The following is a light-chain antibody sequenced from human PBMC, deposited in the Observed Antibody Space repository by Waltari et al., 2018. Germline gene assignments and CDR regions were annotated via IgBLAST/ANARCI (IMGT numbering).Light chain of an antibody. CDR3: QQRSKWPWA. CDR1: QSVSSS. V-gene: IGKV3-11*01. Sequence: EIVLTQSPATLSLSPGERATLSCRASQSVSSSLVWYQHKPGQAPRLLIYDASISVTGIPARFSGSGSGTDFTLTISSLEPEDFAVYYCQQRSKWPWAFGQGTKVEIK. CDR2: DAS. J-gene: IGKJ1*01.